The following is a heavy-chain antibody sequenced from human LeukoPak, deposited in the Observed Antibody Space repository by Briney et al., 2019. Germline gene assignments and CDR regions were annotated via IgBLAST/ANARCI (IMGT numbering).Heavy chain of an antibody. CDR1: GFTFSSYA. Sequence: GGSLRLSCAASGFTFSSYAMSWVRQAPGKGPEWVSGISGNGASTHYADSVKGRFTIFRDNSKNTLYLQMNSLRAEDTAVYYCAKGYTYGSDWGQGTLVTVSS. D-gene: IGHD5-18*01. CDR3: AKGYTYGSD. J-gene: IGHJ4*02. V-gene: IGHV3-23*01. CDR2: ISGNGAST.